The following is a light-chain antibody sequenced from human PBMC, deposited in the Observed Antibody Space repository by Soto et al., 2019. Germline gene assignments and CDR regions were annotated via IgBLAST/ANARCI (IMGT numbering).Light chain of an antibody. Sequence: QAVVTQPPSVSGAPGQRVTISCTGSSSNIGAGYDVHWYHQLPGTAPKLLIYGNSNRPSGVPDRFSGSKSGTSASLAITGLQAEDEADYYCQSYDISLSVVFGGGTKLTV. CDR3: QSYDISLSVV. V-gene: IGLV1-40*01. J-gene: IGLJ2*01. CDR1: SSNIGAGYD. CDR2: GNS.